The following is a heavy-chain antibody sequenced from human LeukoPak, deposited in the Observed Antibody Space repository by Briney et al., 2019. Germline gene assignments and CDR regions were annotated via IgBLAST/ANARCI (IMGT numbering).Heavy chain of an antibody. J-gene: IGHJ6*03. CDR3: ARGQYYYGSGSYHHPTDYYYYYMDV. CDR1: GGTFSSYA. V-gene: IGHV1-69*13. D-gene: IGHD3-10*01. CDR2: IIPIFGTA. Sequence: SVKVSCKASGGTFSSYAISWVRQAPGQGLEWMGGIIPIFGTANYAQKFQGRVTITADESTSTAYMELSSLRSEDTAVYYCARGQYYYGSGSYHHPTDYYYYYMDVWGKGTTVTISS.